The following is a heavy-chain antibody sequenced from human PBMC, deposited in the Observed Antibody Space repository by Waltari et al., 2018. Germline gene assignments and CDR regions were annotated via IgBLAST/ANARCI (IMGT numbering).Heavy chain of an antibody. Sequence: SGFTFSSYGMHWVRQAPGKGLEWVAFIRYDGSNKYYADSVKGRFTISRDNSKNTLYLQMNSLRAEDTAVYYCAKDERGDSSGWYGYWGQGTLVTVSS. CDR1: GFTFSSYG. CDR3: AKDERGDSSGWYGY. V-gene: IGHV3-30*02. D-gene: IGHD6-19*01. J-gene: IGHJ4*02. CDR2: IRYDGSNK.